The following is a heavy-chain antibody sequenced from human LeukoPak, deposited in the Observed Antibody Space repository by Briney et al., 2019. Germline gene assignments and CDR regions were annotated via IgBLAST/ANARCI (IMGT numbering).Heavy chain of an antibody. CDR3: AREKRYCSGGSCYYDY. V-gene: IGHV1-2*06. CDR2: INPNSGGT. J-gene: IGHJ4*02. D-gene: IGHD2-15*01. Sequence: GASVKVSCKASGYTFTGYYMHWVRQAPGQGLEWMGRINPNSGGTNYAQKFQGRVTMTRDTSISTAYMELSRLRSDDTAVYYCAREKRYCSGGSCYYDYWGQGTLVTVSS. CDR1: GYTFTGYY.